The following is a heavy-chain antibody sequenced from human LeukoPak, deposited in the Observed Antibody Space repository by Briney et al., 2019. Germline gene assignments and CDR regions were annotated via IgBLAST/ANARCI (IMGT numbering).Heavy chain of an antibody. V-gene: IGHV4-4*07. D-gene: IGHD2-2*01. CDR2: IYTSGST. J-gene: IGHJ3*02. Sequence: SETLSLTCTVSGGSISSYYWSWIRQPAGKGLEWIGRIYTSGSTNYNPSLKSRVTISVDTSKNQFSLKLNSVTAADTAVYYCARGHRGYCTSTSCDAFDIWGQGTMVTVSS. CDR1: GGSISSYY. CDR3: ARGHRGYCTSTSCDAFDI.